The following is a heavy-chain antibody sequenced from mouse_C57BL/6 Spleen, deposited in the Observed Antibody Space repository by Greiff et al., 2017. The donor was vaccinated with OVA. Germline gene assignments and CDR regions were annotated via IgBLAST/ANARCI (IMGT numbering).Heavy chain of an antibody. CDR3: TTYGSFDY. D-gene: IGHD1-1*01. CDR1: GFNIKDDY. J-gene: IGHJ2*01. V-gene: IGHV14-4*01. CDR2: IDPENGDT. Sequence: VQLQQSGAELVRPGASVKLSCTASGFNIKDDYMHWVKQRPEQGLEWIGWIDPENGDTEYASKFPGTATITADTSSNTAYLQLSSLTSEDTAVYYCTTYGSFDYWGQGTTLTVSS.